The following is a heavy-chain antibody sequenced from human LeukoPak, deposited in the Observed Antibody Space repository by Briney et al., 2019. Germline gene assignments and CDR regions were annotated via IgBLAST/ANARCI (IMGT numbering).Heavy chain of an antibody. Sequence: PGGSLRLSCAASGFTFTTCWMHWVRQAPGKGLVWVSRINSDGSDTTYADSVKGRFTISRDNAKNTLYLQMNSLGAEDTAVYYCARGTNGIWSFDYWGQGTLVTVSS. J-gene: IGHJ4*02. V-gene: IGHV3-74*01. CDR3: ARGTNGIWSFDY. CDR1: GFTFTTCW. D-gene: IGHD2-8*01. CDR2: INSDGSDT.